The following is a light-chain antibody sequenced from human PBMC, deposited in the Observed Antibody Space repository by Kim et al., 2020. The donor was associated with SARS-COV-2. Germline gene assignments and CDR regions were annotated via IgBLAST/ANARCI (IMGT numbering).Light chain of an antibody. Sequence: IQMTQSPSTLSAFVGDRVTITCRASQSVDSWLAWYQQKPGKAPKLLIYQASKLGSGVPSRFSGSGSGTDFTLTISNLQPDDSAIYYCKQYETYWTFGPGTKVEI. CDR2: QAS. CDR1: QSVDSW. V-gene: IGKV1-5*03. CDR3: KQYETYWT. J-gene: IGKJ1*01.